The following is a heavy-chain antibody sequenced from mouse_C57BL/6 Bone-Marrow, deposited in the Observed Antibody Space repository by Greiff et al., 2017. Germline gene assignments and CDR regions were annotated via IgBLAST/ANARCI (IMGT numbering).Heavy chain of an antibody. CDR2: IYPRSGNT. D-gene: IGHD2-10*01. Sequence: VQLQQSGAELARPGASVKLSCKASGYTFTSYGISWVKQRTGQGLEWIGEIYPRSGNTYYNEKFKGKATLTADKSSSTAYMERRSLTSEDSAVYFCAREGLLSMDYWGQGTSVTVSS. J-gene: IGHJ4*01. V-gene: IGHV1-81*01. CDR1: GYTFTSYG. CDR3: AREGLLSMDY.